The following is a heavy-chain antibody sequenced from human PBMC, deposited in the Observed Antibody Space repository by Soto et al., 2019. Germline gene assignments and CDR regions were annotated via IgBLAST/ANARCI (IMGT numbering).Heavy chain of an antibody. J-gene: IGHJ3*01. D-gene: IGHD3-16*01. CDR1: GFALIALT. V-gene: IGHV1-24*01. CDR2: FDPENGER. Sequence: ASVKVSCKVSGFALIALTLHWVRQAPGKGLVWMGHFDPENGERVYAQKFQGRVTMTEDTSTDTAYMELTSLTSEDTAVYYCASSNYDKSFEVWGQGTMVTVSS. CDR3: ASSNYDKSFEV.